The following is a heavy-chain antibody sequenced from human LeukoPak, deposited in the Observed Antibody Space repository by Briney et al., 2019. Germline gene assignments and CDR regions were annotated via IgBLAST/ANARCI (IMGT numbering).Heavy chain of an antibody. CDR1: GHTFTNSW. CDR3: ARSAGHCANGVCYSYNWFDP. D-gene: IGHD2-8*01. Sequence: GASLQISCPGSGHTFTNSWIAWVRQKPGKGLEWMGIIYPDDSDTRYNPSFQGQVTISADKSISTAYLQWSSLKASDTAMYYCARSAGHCANGVCYSYNWFDPWGQGTLVTVSS. J-gene: IGHJ5*02. V-gene: IGHV5-51*01. CDR2: IYPDDSDT.